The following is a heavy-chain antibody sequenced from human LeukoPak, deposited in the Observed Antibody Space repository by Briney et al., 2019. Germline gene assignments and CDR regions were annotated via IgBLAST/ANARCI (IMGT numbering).Heavy chain of an antibody. CDR3: ARGDKMVGADYYYYMDV. CDR2: ISDTGSTI. J-gene: IGHJ6*03. Sequence: PGGSLRLSCAASGFTFSSYELNWVRQAPGKGLEWVSYISDTGSTIYYADSVEGRFTISRDNAKNSLYLQMNSLRAEDTAVYYCARGDKMVGADYYYYMDVWGKGTTVTISS. V-gene: IGHV3-48*03. CDR1: GFTFSSYE. D-gene: IGHD2-15*01.